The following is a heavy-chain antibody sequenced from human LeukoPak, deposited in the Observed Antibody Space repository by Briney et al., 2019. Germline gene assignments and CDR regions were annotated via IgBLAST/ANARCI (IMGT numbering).Heavy chain of an antibody. CDR1: GYTFSGFY. J-gene: IGHJ1*01. Sequence: ASVKVSCKASGYTFSGFYMHWVRQAPGQGLEWMGLINPISGGTNYAQKFQGRVTMTRDTSISTAYMELSSLRSDDTAVYYCVRLRQQLVHVDFQHWGQGTLVTVSS. CDR3: VRLRQQLVHVDFQH. V-gene: IGHV1-2*02. CDR2: INPISGGT. D-gene: IGHD6-13*01.